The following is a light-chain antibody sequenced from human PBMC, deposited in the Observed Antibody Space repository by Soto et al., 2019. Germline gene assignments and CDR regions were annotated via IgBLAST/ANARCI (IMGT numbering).Light chain of an antibody. CDR3: AAWDDSLNGVL. V-gene: IGLV1-44*01. Sequence: QSALTQPPSASGTPGQRVSISCSGSRSNIGSNTVNWYQHLPGTAPRLLIYSNDQRPSGVPDLFSASKSGASASLAIIGLQSEDEDDYYCAAWDDSLNGVLFGGGTKLTVL. J-gene: IGLJ3*02. CDR2: SND. CDR1: RSNIGSNT.